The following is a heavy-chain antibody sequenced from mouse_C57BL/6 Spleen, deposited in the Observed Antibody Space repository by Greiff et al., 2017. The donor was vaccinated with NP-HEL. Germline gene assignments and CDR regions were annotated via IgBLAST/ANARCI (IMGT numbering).Heavy chain of an antibody. V-gene: IGHV1-64*01. Sequence: VQLQQPEAELVKPGASVKLSCKASGYTFTSYWMHWVKQRPGQGLEWIGMIHPNRGSTNYNEKFKSKATLTVDQSSSTAYMQLSSLTSEDSAVYYCARHITEDYAMDYWGQGTSVTVSS. CDR3: ARHITEDYAMDY. CDR2: IHPNRGST. J-gene: IGHJ4*01. D-gene: IGHD1-1*01. CDR1: GYTFTSYW.